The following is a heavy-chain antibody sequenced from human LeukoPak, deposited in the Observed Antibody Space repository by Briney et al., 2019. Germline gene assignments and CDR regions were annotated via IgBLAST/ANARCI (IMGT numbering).Heavy chain of an antibody. V-gene: IGHV1-58*01. CDR2: IVVGSGAT. CDR1: GFTFSTSA. J-gene: IGHJ3*02. CDR3: AREHPHWHSGSFRDAFDI. D-gene: IGHD1-26*01. Sequence: SVKVSCKTSGFTFSTSAVQWVRQARGQRLEWIGWIVVGSGATNYAQSLQGRFTITRDMSTNTAYMELSSLRSEDTAVYYCAREHPHWHSGSFRDAFDIWGQGTMVTVSS.